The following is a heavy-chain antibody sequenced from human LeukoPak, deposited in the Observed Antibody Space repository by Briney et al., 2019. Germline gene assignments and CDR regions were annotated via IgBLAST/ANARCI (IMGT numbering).Heavy chain of an antibody. D-gene: IGHD5-24*01. V-gene: IGHV5-51*01. Sequence: GESLKISCKGSGYSFTSYWIGWVRQMPGKGLEWMGIIYPGDSDTRYSPSFQGQVTISADKSISTAYLQWSSLKGSDHAMYYWARRMGPWAFDIWGQGTMVTVSS. CDR2: IYPGDSDT. CDR3: ARRMGPWAFDI. CDR1: GYSFTSYW. J-gene: IGHJ3*02.